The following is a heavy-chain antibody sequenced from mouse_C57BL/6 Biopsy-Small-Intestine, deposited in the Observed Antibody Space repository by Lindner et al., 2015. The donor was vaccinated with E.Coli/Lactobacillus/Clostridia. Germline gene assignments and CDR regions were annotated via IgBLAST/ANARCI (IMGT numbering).Heavy chain of an antibody. Sequence: VQLQESGGGLVQPKGSLKLSCAASGFSFNTYAMNWVRQAPGKGLEWVARIRSKSNNYATYYADSVKDRSTISRDDSESMLYLQMNNLKTEDTAMYYCVRQPYYGSSPYYAMDYWGQGTSVTVSS. D-gene: IGHD1-1*01. V-gene: IGHV10-1*01. CDR2: IRSKSNNYAT. J-gene: IGHJ4*01. CDR3: VRQPYYGSSPYYAMDY. CDR1: GFSFNTYA.